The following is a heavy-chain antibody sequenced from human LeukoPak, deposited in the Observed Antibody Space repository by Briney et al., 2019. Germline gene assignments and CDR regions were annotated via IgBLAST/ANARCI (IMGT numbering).Heavy chain of an antibody. Sequence: GASVKVSCKVSGYTLTELSMHWVRQAPGKGLEWMGGFDPEDGETIYAQKFQGRVTMTEGTSTDTVYMELSSLRSEDTAVYYCARDEDYGDYPLFDYWGQGTLVTVSS. CDR1: GYTLTELS. CDR3: ARDEDYGDYPLFDY. J-gene: IGHJ4*02. CDR2: FDPEDGET. D-gene: IGHD4-17*01. V-gene: IGHV1-24*01.